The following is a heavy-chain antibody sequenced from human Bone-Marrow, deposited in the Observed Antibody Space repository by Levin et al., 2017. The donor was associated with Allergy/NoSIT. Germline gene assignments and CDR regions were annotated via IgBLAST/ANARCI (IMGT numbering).Heavy chain of an antibody. Sequence: GGSLRLSCITSGFTFGDYPMNWVRQAPEKGLEWVGFIRSKTYGGAAEYAASVRGRFTISRDDSKSIAYLQINSLKTEDTAVYYCSREEGDGRSVYWGQGTLVTVSS. CDR1: GFTFGDYP. J-gene: IGHJ4*02. V-gene: IGHV3-49*04. D-gene: IGHD2-21*01. CDR3: SREEGDGRSVY. CDR2: IRSKTYGGAA.